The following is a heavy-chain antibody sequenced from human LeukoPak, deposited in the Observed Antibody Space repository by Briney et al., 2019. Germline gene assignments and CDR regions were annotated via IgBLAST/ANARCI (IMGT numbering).Heavy chain of an antibody. J-gene: IGHJ5*02. CDR1: GDSISSGTYF. Sequence: PSETPSLTCTVSGDSISSGTYFCGWLRQPPRKGLEWFGRINYSGSTYYNPSLKSRVTISIDTSNNQFSLKLSSVTAADTAVYYCARETTVTMAHWLDPWGQGTLVTVSS. CDR3: ARETTVTMAHWLDP. CDR2: INYSGST. V-gene: IGHV4-39*07. D-gene: IGHD4-17*01.